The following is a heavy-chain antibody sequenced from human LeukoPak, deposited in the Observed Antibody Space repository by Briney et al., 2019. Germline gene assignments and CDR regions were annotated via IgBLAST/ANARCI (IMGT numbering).Heavy chain of an antibody. CDR1: GFTFSSYG. Sequence: GGSLRLSCAASGFTFSSYGMHWVRQAPGKGLEWVAVVSYDGSNKYYADSVKGRFTISRDNSKNTLYLQMNSLRAEDTAVYYCARDNSVRDEAWWFNPWGQGTLVTVSS. V-gene: IGHV3-30*03. CDR2: VSYDGSNK. J-gene: IGHJ5*02. CDR3: ARDNSVRDEAWWFNP. D-gene: IGHD5-24*01.